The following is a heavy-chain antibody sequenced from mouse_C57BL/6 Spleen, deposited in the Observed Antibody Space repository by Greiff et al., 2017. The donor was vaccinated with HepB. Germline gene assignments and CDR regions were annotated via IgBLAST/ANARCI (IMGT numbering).Heavy chain of an antibody. CDR3: ARSGVYYSNSYFDV. V-gene: IGHV1-69*01. J-gene: IGHJ1*03. CDR1: GYTFTSYW. Sequence: QVQLQQSGAELVMPGASVKLSCKASGYTFTSYWMHWVKQRPGQGLEWIGEIDPSDSYTNYNQKFKGKSTLTVDKSSSTAYMQLSSLTSEDSAVYYCARSGVYYSNSYFDVWGTGTTVTVSS. D-gene: IGHD2-5*01. CDR2: IDPSDSYT.